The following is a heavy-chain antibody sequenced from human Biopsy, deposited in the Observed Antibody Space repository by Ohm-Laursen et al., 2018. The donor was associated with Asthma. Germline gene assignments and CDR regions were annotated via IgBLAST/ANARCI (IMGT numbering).Heavy chain of an antibody. D-gene: IGHD6-13*01. J-gene: IGHJ6*02. CDR2: ISSSGSTK. V-gene: IGHV3-11*01. CDR1: GFSLGDLF. Sequence: SLRLSCAPSGFSLGDLFMTWVRQAPGKGLEWVASISSSGSTKYPSESVLGRCTISRDNTQKSMTLELRSLRVEDTAIYYCARVLKSSRRGPFYFFTLDVWGQGTPVAVSS. CDR3: ARVLKSSRRGPFYFFTLDV.